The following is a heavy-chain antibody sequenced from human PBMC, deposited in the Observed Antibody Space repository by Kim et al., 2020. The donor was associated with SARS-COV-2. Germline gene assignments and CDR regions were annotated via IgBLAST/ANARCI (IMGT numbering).Heavy chain of an antibody. V-gene: IGHV3-9*01. J-gene: IGHJ3*01. CDR3: AKTVDSGDYADAFDL. Sequence: ADNVKRRFTISRDNAKNSLYLQMNSRRAEDTALYYCAKTVDSGDYADAFDLWGQGTMVTVSS. D-gene: IGHD4-17*01.